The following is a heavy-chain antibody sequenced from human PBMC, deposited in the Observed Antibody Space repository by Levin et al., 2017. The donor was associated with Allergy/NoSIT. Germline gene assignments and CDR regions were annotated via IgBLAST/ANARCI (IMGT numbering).Heavy chain of an antibody. Sequence: SGPTLVKPTQTLTLTCTFSGFSLSSSGVGVGWIRQSPGKALEWLALIYWDDEKRYSPSLESRLTITKDTSKNQVVLTMTDMDRVDTATYYCTRRNWEYYGRSGYPLFDPWGQGTLVTVSS. D-gene: IGHD3-22*01. CDR2: IYWDDEK. CDR1: GFSLSSSGVG. CDR3: TRRNWEYYGRSGYPLFDP. V-gene: IGHV2-5*02. J-gene: IGHJ5*02.